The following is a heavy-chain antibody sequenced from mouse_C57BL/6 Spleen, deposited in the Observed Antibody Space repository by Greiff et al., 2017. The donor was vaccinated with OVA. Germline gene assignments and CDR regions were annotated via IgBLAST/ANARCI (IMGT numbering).Heavy chain of an antibody. J-gene: IGHJ2*01. V-gene: IGHV1-9*01. CDR2: ILPGSGST. Sequence: VQLVESGAELMKPGASVKLSCKATGYTFTGYWIEWVKQRPGHGLEWIGEILPGSGSTNYNEKFKGKATFTADTSSNTAYMQLSSLTTEDSAIYYCASSYYYGSSYRTVFDYWGQGTTLTVSS. CDR1: GYTFTGYW. CDR3: ASSYYYGSSYRTVFDY. D-gene: IGHD1-1*01.